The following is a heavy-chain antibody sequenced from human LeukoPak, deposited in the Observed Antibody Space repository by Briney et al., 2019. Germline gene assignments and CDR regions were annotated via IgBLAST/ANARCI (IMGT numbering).Heavy chain of an antibody. D-gene: IGHD3-3*01. CDR3: ASRDDFWSGYTNLDY. CDR1: GFTFSSYA. V-gene: IGHV3-23*01. CDR2: ISGSGGST. Sequence: GGALRLSCAASGFTFSSYAMSWVRQAPGKGLEWVSAISGSGGSTYYADSVKGRFTISRDNSKNTLYLQMNSLRAEDTAVYYCASRDDFWSGYTNLDYWGQGTLVTVSS. J-gene: IGHJ4*02.